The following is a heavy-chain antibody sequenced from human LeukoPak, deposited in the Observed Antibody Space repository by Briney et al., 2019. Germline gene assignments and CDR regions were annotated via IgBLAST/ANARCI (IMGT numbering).Heavy chain of an antibody. CDR3: ARAKVDNFKRWLQLKGEYYFDY. CDR1: GGTFSSYD. J-gene: IGHJ4*02. D-gene: IGHD5-24*01. V-gene: IGHV1-8*02. CDR2: MNPNSGDT. Sequence: ASVKVSCKASGGTFSSYDINWVRQATGQGLEWMGWMNPNSGDTGYAQKFQGRVTMTRNTSISTAYMELSSLRSEDTAVYYCARAKVDNFKRWLQLKGEYYFDYWGQGTLVTVSS.